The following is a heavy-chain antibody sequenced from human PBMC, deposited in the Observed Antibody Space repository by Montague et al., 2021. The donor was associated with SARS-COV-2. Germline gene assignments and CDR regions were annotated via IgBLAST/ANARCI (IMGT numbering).Heavy chain of an antibody. CDR3: ARLLPDGTVVETDIPFDS. D-gene: IGHD2-21*02. CDR1: GSSISSYY. Sequence: SETLSLTCTVSGSSISSYYWTWIRQPPGRGLVLIGYIYYSWSTNYNPSLKSRVTISVDTSENQFSLKLRSVIAADTAVHYCARLLPDGTVVETDIPFDSWGQGTLVTVSS. J-gene: IGHJ4*02. CDR2: IYYSWST. V-gene: IGHV4-59*08.